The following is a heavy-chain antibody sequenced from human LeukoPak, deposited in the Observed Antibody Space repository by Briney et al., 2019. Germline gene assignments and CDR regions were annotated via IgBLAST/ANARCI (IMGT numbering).Heavy chain of an antibody. Sequence: PGGSLRLSCAASGFTFSSYGMHWVRQAPGKGLEWVAVIWYDGSNKYYADSVKGRFTISRDNSKNTLYLQMNNLRAEDTAVYYCARAIRPNRYCSSTSCYVGYYYYGMDVWGQGTTVTVSS. CDR3: ARAIRPNRYCSSTSCYVGYYYYGMDV. CDR2: IWYDGSNK. D-gene: IGHD2-2*01. J-gene: IGHJ6*02. V-gene: IGHV3-33*01. CDR1: GFTFSSYG.